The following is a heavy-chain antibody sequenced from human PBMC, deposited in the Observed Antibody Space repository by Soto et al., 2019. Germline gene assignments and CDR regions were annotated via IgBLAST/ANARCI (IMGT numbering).Heavy chain of an antibody. CDR3: ASAPGVYYYYGMDV. Sequence: SDTLSLTCTVSGGSISSSSYYWGWIRQPPGKGLEWIGSIYYSGSTYYNPSLKSRVTISVDTSKNQFSLKLSSVTAADTAVYYCASAPGVYYYYGMDVWGQGTTVTVSS. J-gene: IGHJ6*02. V-gene: IGHV4-39*01. CDR2: IYYSGST. D-gene: IGHD3-10*01. CDR1: GGSISSSSYY.